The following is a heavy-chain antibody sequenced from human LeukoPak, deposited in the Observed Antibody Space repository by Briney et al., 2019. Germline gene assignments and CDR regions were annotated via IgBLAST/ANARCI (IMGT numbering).Heavy chain of an antibody. D-gene: IGHD5-18*01. V-gene: IGHV3-9*01. J-gene: IGHJ4*02. CDR3: ARSTELWSYFDY. Sequence: VSGISWNSGSIGYADSVKGRFTISRDNAKNSLYLQMNSLRAEDTALYYCARSTELWSYFDYWGRGTLVTVSS. CDR2: ISWNSGSI.